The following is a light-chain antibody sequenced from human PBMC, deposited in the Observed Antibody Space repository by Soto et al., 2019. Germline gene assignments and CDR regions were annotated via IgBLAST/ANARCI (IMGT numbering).Light chain of an antibody. J-gene: IGKJ1*01. V-gene: IGKV3-15*01. CDR3: QHYDNWPPWT. CDR2: GAS. Sequence: DIIMTQSPATLSVSPGERDTLSCRASQSVSNNLAWYQKKPGQAPRLLIYGASTRANDIPARFSGSGSGTEFTLTIRSLQSEDIAVYYCQHYDNWPPWTFGQGTKVDIK. CDR1: QSVSNN.